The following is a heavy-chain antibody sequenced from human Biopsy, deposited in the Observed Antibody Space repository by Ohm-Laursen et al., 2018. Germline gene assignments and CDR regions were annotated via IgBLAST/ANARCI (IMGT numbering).Heavy chain of an antibody. CDR2: VSYTGST. CDR1: GDSISSYY. J-gene: IGHJ2*01. Sequence: GTLSLTCTVSGDSISSYYWSWIRQPPGKGLEWIGYVSYTGSTDYNPSLQSRVTISVDTSKNHFSLRLRSVTPADTAMYYCARDRGFYSDRTVPGYFDLWGRSTLVTVSS. CDR3: ARDRGFYSDRTVPGYFDL. D-gene: IGHD3-22*01. V-gene: IGHV4-59*01.